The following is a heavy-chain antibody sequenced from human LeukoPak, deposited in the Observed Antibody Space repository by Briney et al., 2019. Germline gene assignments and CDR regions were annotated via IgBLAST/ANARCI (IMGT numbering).Heavy chain of an antibody. V-gene: IGHV3-30*02. Sequence: GGSLRLSCAASGFTFSSYGTHWVRQAPGKGLEWVTFIRYDGSNKYYADPVKGRFTMSRDNSKNTLYLQMNSLRAEDTAVYYCAKETYSSAWFFDYWGQGTLVTVSS. J-gene: IGHJ4*02. CDR1: GFTFSSYG. CDR3: AKETYSSAWFFDY. D-gene: IGHD6-19*01. CDR2: IRYDGSNK.